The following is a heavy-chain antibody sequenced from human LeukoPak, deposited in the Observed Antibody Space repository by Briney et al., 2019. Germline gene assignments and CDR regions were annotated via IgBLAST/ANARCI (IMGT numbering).Heavy chain of an antibody. CDR1: GFTFSSYG. D-gene: IGHD4-17*01. J-gene: IGHJ4*02. V-gene: IGHV3-30*18. Sequence: PGRSLRLSCAASGFTFSSYGMHWVRQAPGKGLEWVAVISYDGSNKYYADSVKGRFTISRDNSKNTLYLQMNSLRAGDTAVYYCAKSSHDYGDPIDYWGQGTLVTVSS. CDR3: AKSSHDYGDPIDY. CDR2: ISYDGSNK.